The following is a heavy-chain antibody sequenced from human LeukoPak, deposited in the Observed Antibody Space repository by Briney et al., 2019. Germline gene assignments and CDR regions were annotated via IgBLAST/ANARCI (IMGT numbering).Heavy chain of an antibody. CDR3: ASSDLYGDAFDI. Sequence: PSETLSLTCTVSGGSISSYYWSWIRQPPGKGLEWIGYIYYSGSTNYNPSLKSRVTISVDTSKNQFSLKLSSVTAADTAVYYCASSDLYGDAFDIWGQGTMVTVSS. J-gene: IGHJ3*02. CDR1: GGSISSYY. V-gene: IGHV4-59*08. D-gene: IGHD4-17*01. CDR2: IYYSGST.